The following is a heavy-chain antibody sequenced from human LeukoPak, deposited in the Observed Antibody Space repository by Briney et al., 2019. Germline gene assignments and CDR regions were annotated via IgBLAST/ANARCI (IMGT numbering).Heavy chain of an antibody. J-gene: IGHJ4*02. Sequence: SVKVSCKASGGTFRSYAINWVRQASGQGLEWMGGIIPIFDTANNAQKFQGRVTITADKSTSTAYMELSSLTSEDTAVYYCARDQWNYGGYFDYWGQGTLVTVSS. CDR3: ARDQWNYGGYFDY. V-gene: IGHV1-69*06. CDR2: IIPIFDTA. D-gene: IGHD4-23*01. CDR1: GGTFRSYA.